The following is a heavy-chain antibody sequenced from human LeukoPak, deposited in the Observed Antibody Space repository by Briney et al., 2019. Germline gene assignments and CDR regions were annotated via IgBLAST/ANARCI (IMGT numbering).Heavy chain of an antibody. CDR2: IHSSGST. J-gene: IGHJ6*02. CDR1: GDSVSGYY. Sequence: SETLSLTCGVSGDSVSGYYWSWIRRPPEKGLEWIGYIHSSGSTNYSPSLKSRLALSVDTSRNQFSLNLNSVTAADTAVYYCARDLRTAWIQLWSLAYGMDVWGQGTTVTVSS. CDR3: ARDLRTAWIQLWSLAYGMDV. D-gene: IGHD5-18*01. V-gene: IGHV4-59*02.